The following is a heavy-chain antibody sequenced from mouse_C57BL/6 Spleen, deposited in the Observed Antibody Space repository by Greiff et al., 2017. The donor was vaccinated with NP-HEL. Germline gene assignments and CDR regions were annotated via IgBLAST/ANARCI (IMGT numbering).Heavy chain of an antibody. D-gene: IGHD1-1*01. V-gene: IGHV5-12*01. J-gene: IGHJ1*03. Sequence: EVKLVESGGGLVQPGGSLKLSCAASGFTFSDYYMYWVRQTPEKRLEWVAYISNGGGSTYYPDTVKGRFTISRDNAKNTLYLQMSRLKSEDTAMYYCARPLYYGSSYWYFDVWGTGTTVTVSS. CDR1: GFTFSDYY. CDR2: ISNGGGST. CDR3: ARPLYYGSSYWYFDV.